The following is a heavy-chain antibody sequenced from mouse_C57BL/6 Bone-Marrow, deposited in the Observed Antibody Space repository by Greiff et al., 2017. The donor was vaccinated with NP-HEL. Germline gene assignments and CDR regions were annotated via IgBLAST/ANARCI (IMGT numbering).Heavy chain of an antibody. D-gene: IGHD1-1*01. CDR3: ARGTRTSTVVATYWYFDV. CDR2: IYPGDGDT. CDR1: GYAFSSSW. Sequence: VMLVESGPELVKPGASVKISCKASGYAFSSSWMNWVKQRPGKGLEWIGRIYPGDGDTNYNGKFKGKATLTADKSSSTAYMQLSSLTSEDSAVYYCARGTRTSTVVATYWYFDVWGTGTTVTVSS. J-gene: IGHJ1*03. V-gene: IGHV1-82*01.